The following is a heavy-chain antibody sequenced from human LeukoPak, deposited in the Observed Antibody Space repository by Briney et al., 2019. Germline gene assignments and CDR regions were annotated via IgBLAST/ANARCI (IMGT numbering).Heavy chain of an antibody. CDR1: GYSISSGYY. Sequence: SETLSLTCAVSGYSISSGYYWGWIRQPPGKGLEWIGSIYNSGSTYYNPSLKSRVTISVDTSKNQFSLKLSSVTAADTAVYYCARGYSYYYCMDVWGKGTTVTVSS. D-gene: IGHD3-22*01. J-gene: IGHJ6*03. CDR2: IYNSGST. CDR3: ARGYSYYYCMDV. V-gene: IGHV4-38-2*01.